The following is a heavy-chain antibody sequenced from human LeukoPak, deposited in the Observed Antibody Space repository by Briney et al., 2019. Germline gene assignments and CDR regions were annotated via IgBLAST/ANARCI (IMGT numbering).Heavy chain of an antibody. CDR2: ISSSGSTI. J-gene: IGHJ6*03. Sequence: PGGSLRLSCAASGFTFSSYEMNWVRQAPGKGLEWVSYISSSGSTIYYADSVKGRFTISRDNAKNSLYLQMNSLRAEDTAVYYCARVEYFQNPLLQYYYYMDVWGKGTTVTISS. CDR1: GFTFSSYE. V-gene: IGHV3-48*03. CDR3: ARVEYFQNPLLQYYYYMDV. D-gene: IGHD1-26*01.